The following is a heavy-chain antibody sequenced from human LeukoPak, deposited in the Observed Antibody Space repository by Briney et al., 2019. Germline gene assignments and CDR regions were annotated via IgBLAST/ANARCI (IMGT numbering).Heavy chain of an antibody. J-gene: IGHJ4*02. CDR1: GFTFSSYT. CDR3: ARDYCSSTSCFPSGTNYFDS. CDR2: ISSSSSYI. Sequence: GSLRLSCAASGFTFSSYTMNWGRQAPGKGLERGSSISSSSSYIYKADSVKGRFTISRDNAKNSLYLQMNSLRAEDTAVYYCARDYCSSTSCFPSGTNYFDSWGQGTPVTVSS. D-gene: IGHD2-2*01. V-gene: IGHV3-21*01.